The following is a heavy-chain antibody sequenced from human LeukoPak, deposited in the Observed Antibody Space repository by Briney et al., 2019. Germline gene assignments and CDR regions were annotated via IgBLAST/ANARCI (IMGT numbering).Heavy chain of an antibody. V-gene: IGHV3-74*01. CDR3: ARILSGSGSYGAFDI. J-gene: IGHJ3*02. D-gene: IGHD1-26*01. Sequence: GGSLRLSCAASGFTFSDYWIHWVRQAPGKGLVWVSRINTDGSITNYADPVKGRFSISRDNAKNTLYLQMSSLRAEDTAVYYCARILSGSGSYGAFDIWGQGTMVTVSS. CDR2: INTDGSIT. CDR1: GFTFSDYW.